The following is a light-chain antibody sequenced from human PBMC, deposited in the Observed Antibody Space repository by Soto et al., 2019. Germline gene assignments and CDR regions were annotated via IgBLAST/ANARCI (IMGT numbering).Light chain of an antibody. CDR1: QSVSSNL. CDR2: GAS. V-gene: IGKV3-20*01. J-gene: IGKJ5*01. CDR3: QQYGSSPLT. Sequence: EIVLTQSPGTLSLSPGERATLSCRASQSVSSNLLAWYQQKPGQAPRLLIYGASSRATGIPDRFSGSGSGTDFTLTISRLEPEDFAVYYCQQYGSSPLTFAQGTRLEIK.